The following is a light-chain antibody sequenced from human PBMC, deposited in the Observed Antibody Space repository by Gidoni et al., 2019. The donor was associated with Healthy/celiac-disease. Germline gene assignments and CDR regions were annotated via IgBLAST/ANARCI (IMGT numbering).Light chain of an antibody. CDR2: GAS. J-gene: IGKJ4*01. V-gene: IGKV3-15*01. CDR1: QSVSSN. CDR3: QQYNNWPPLT. Sequence: LVMTQSPATLSVSPGERATLSCRASQSVSSNLAWYQQKPGQAPRLLIYGASTRATGIPARFSGSGSGTEFTLTISSLQSEDFAVYYCQQYNNWPPLTLGGGTKVEIK.